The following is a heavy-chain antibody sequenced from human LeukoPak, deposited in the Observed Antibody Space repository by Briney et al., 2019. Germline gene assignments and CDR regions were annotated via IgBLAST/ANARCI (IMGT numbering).Heavy chain of an antibody. CDR1: GYTFTGYY. D-gene: IGHD4-17*01. CDR2: INPNSGGT. J-gene: IGHJ5*02. CDR3: AREVTTGPFDP. V-gene: IGHV1-2*02. Sequence: GASVKVSCKASGYTFTGYYMLWVRQAPGQGLEWMGWINPNSGGTNYAQKFQGRVTITADKSTSTAYMELSSLRSEDTAVYYCAREVTTGPFDPWGQGTLVTVSS.